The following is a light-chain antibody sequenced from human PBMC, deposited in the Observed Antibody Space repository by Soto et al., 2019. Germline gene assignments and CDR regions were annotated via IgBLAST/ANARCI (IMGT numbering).Light chain of an antibody. CDR3: QQYNSNHWK. CDR1: QSIRSW. V-gene: IGKV1-5*03. Sequence: IHITQSPSTLPASVVDRVTVTCRASQSIRSWLAWYQEKPGKAPKLLIYKASLLETGVPSRFSGSGSRTELTLTIPSPPTDDFGPYSCQQYNSNHWKLGQGNKVAIK. CDR2: KAS. J-gene: IGKJ1*01.